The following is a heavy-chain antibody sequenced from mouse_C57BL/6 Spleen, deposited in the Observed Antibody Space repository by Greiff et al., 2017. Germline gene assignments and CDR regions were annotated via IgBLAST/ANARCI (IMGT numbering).Heavy chain of an antibody. V-gene: IGHV5-15*01. CDR3: ARHDYGSRRDYAIDY. J-gene: IGHJ4*01. CDR1: GFTFSDYG. D-gene: IGHD1-1*01. CDR2: ISNLAYSI. Sequence: EVQVVESGGGLVQPGGSLKLSCAASGFTFSDYGMAWVRQAPRKGPEWVAFISNLAYSIYYADTVTGRFTISRENAKNTLYLAMSSLRSEDTAMYYCARHDYGSRRDYAIDYWGQGTSVTVCS.